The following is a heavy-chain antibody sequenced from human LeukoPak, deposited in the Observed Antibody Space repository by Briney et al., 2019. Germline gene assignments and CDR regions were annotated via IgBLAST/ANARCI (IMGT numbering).Heavy chain of an antibody. J-gene: IGHJ4*02. Sequence: ASVKVSCMASGYTFTSYAMHWVRQAPGQRLEWMGWINAGNGNTKYSQKFQGRVTITRDTSASTAYMELSSLRSEDTAVYYCARVRDGYNLFDYWGQGTLVTVSS. D-gene: IGHD5-24*01. V-gene: IGHV1-3*01. CDR3: ARVRDGYNLFDY. CDR2: INAGNGNT. CDR1: GYTFTSYA.